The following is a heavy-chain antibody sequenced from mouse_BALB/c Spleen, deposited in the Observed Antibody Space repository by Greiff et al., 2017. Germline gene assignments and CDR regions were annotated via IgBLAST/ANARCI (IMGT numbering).Heavy chain of an antibody. D-gene: IGHD4-1*01. CDR1: GFTFSSFG. V-gene: IGHV5-17*02. Sequence: EVNLVESGGGLVQPGGSRKLSCAASGFTFSSFGMHWVRQAPEKGLEWVAYISGGSSTIYYADPVKGRFTISRDNPKNTLFLQMTSLRSEDTAMYYCARSITGTNFDYWGQGTTLTVSS. CDR2: ISGGSSTI. J-gene: IGHJ2*01. CDR3: ARSITGTNFDY.